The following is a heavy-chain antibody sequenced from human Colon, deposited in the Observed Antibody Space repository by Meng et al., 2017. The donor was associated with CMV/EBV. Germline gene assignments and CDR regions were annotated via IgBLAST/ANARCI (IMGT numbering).Heavy chain of an antibody. CDR3: ARATYYYDDSGFGY. Sequence: GESLKISCAASGFTFNTFVMHWVRQAPGKGLEWVANINQDGSVKYYVDSVKGRFTISRDSADNSLYLQMNSLMAENTAVYYCARATYYYDDSGFGYWGQGTLVTVSS. V-gene: IGHV3-7*04. D-gene: IGHD3-22*01. CDR1: GFTFNTFV. CDR2: INQDGSVK. J-gene: IGHJ4*02.